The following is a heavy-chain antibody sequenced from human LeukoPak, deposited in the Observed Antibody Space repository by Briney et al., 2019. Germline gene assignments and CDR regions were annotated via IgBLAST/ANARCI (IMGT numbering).Heavy chain of an antibody. Sequence: GGSLRLSCAASAFTFSNYAMSWVRQPPGKGLEWVSAISNSGGTTYYADSVKGRFTISRDNSKNTLYLQMNSLRAEDTAVYYCAKEVRNVAAADYWGQGTLVTVSS. CDR2: ISNSGGTT. J-gene: IGHJ4*02. CDR1: AFTFSNYA. CDR3: AKEVRNVAAADY. V-gene: IGHV3-23*01. D-gene: IGHD2-15*01.